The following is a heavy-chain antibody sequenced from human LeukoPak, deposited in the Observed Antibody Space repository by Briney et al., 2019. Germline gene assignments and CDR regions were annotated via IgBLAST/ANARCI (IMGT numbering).Heavy chain of an antibody. Sequence: GGSLRLSCAASGFTFTRYAMYWVRQAPGKGLEWVSFISSGSSTKNYAESVERRFTISRDNAKNSLYLQMDSLRAEDTAVYFCARGVNGNSDYWSQGTLVTVSS. CDR3: ARGVNGNSDY. CDR2: ISSGSSTK. J-gene: IGHJ4*02. V-gene: IGHV3-48*01. D-gene: IGHD2-8*01. CDR1: GFTFTRYA.